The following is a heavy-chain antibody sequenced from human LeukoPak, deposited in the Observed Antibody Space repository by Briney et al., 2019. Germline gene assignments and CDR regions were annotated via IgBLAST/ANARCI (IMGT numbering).Heavy chain of an antibody. V-gene: IGHV1-24*01. Sequence: ASVKVSCKASGYTLTELSMHWVRQAPGKGLEWMGGFDPEDGETIYAQKFQGRVTMTEDTSTDTAYMELSSLRSEDTAVYYCATTHYGDYDLGYWGQGTLVTVSS. CDR2: FDPEDGET. CDR1: GYTLTELS. CDR3: ATTHYGDYDLGY. D-gene: IGHD4-17*01. J-gene: IGHJ4*02.